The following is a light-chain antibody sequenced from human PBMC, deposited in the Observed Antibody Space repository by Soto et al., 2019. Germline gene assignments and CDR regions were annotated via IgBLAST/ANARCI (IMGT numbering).Light chain of an antibody. CDR2: GAS. CDR1: QGVSSN. Sequence: EIVMTQSPATLSVSPGERATLSCRASQGVSSNLAWYQQKPGQAPRLLIYGASTRATGIPVRFSGSGSGTEFTLTISSLQSEDFAIYYCHQYNDWPHRTFGEGTKVEIK. CDR3: HQYNDWPHRT. V-gene: IGKV3-15*01. J-gene: IGKJ1*01.